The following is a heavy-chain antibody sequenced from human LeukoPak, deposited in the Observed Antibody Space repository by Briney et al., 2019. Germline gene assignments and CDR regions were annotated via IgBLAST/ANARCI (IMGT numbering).Heavy chain of an antibody. CDR1: GGSISSSSYY. V-gene: IGHV4-39*07. CDR2: IYCSGST. D-gene: IGHD3-10*02. Sequence: SETLSLTCTVSGGSISSSSYYWGWIRRPPGKGLEWIGSIYCSGSTYYNPSLKSRVTISVDTSKNQFSLKLSSVTAADTAVYYCAREEGLFQAAFDIWGQGTMVTVSS. J-gene: IGHJ3*02. CDR3: AREEGLFQAAFDI.